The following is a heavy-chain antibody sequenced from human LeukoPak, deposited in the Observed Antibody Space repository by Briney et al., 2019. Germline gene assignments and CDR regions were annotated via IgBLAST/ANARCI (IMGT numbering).Heavy chain of an antibody. Sequence: GGSLRLSCAASGFTFSSNGVHWVRQAPGKGLEWVAVISYDGSNKYYADSVKGRFTISRDNAKNSLYLQMSSLRAEDTALYNCTRRAARWQFDLWGRGTLLTVSS. CDR1: GFTFSSNG. V-gene: IGHV3-30*03. CDR3: TRRAARWQFDL. D-gene: IGHD5-24*01. J-gene: IGHJ2*01. CDR2: ISYDGSNK.